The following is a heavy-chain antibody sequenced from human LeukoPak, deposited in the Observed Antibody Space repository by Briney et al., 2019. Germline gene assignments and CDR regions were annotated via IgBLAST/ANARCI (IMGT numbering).Heavy chain of an antibody. CDR2: ISSSSSYI. CDR1: GFTVSSNY. D-gene: IGHD3-22*01. J-gene: IGHJ4*02. Sequence: PGGSLRLSCAASGFTVSSNYMSWVRQAPGKGLEWVSSISSSSSYIYYADSVKGRFTISRDNAKNSLYLQMNSLRAEDTAVYYCAKAQKIVVTIGDYFDYWGQGTLVTVSS. CDR3: AKAQKIVVTIGDYFDY. V-gene: IGHV3-21*01.